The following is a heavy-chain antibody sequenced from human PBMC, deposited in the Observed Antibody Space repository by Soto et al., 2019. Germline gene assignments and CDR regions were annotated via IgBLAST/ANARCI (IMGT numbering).Heavy chain of an antibody. D-gene: IGHD3-16*01. CDR2: MNPNSGNT. V-gene: IGHV1-8*01. J-gene: IGHJ5*02. CDR1: GYTFTSYD. CDR3: ARLKQDYAVA. Sequence: QVQLVQSGAEVKKPGASVKVSCKASGYTFTSYDINWVRLATVQGLEWMGWMNPNSGNTAYAQKFQGRVTMTSNTSISTAYMELSSLRSENTAVYYCARLKQDYAVAWGQGTLVTVSS.